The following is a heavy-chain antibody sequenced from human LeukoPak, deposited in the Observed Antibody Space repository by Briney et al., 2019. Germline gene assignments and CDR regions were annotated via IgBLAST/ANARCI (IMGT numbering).Heavy chain of an antibody. J-gene: IGHJ4*02. CDR1: GFTFDGYA. D-gene: IGHD3-10*01. CDR3: ANGWGMASFDY. CDR2: ISGEDGST. V-gene: IGHV3-43*02. Sequence: PGGSLRLSCAASGFTFDGYAMHWVRQAPGKGLEWVSLISGEDGSTYYADSVKGRFTISRDNSKNSLYLQMNSLRTEDTALYYCANGWGMASFDYWGQGTLVTVYS.